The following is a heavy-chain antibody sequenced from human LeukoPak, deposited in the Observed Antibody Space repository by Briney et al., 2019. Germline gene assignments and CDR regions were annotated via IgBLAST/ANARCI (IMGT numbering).Heavy chain of an antibody. Sequence: SETLSLSCTVSDGSISSYYWRWIRQPPEKGLEWIGYVYYSGSTEYNPSLRSRVTISLEMSKHQFSLNLTSVTAADTAVYYCASNTGTVFDYWGQGALVTVSS. CDR1: DGSISSYY. D-gene: IGHD7-27*01. CDR2: VYYSGST. V-gene: IGHV4-59*01. CDR3: ASNTGTVFDY. J-gene: IGHJ4*02.